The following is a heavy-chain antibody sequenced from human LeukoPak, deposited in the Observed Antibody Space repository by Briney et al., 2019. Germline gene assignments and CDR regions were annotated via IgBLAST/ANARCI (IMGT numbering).Heavy chain of an antibody. CDR1: GGSISSYY. J-gene: IGHJ4*02. CDR3: ASGETTNFDN. D-gene: IGHD4-17*01. Sequence: SETLSLTCTVSGGSISSYYWSWIRQPPGKGLEWIGYIYYSGSTNYNPSLKSRVTISVDTSKNQFSLKLGSVTAADTAVYYCASGETTNFDNWGQGTLVTVSS. V-gene: IGHV4-59*01. CDR2: IYYSGST.